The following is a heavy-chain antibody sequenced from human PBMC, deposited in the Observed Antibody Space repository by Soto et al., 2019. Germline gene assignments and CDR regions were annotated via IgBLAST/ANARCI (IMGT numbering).Heavy chain of an antibody. D-gene: IGHD6-13*01. Sequence: GGSLRLSCAASGFTFSSYSMNWVRQAPGKGLEWVSSIRNDGSNIYYADSVKGRFTISRDNAKNSLYLQMNSLRAEDTAVYYCARDTLEWPIAAAREDFDYWGQGTLVTVSS. CDR2: IRNDGSNI. V-gene: IGHV3-21*01. CDR1: GFTFSSYS. CDR3: ARDTLEWPIAAAREDFDY. J-gene: IGHJ4*02.